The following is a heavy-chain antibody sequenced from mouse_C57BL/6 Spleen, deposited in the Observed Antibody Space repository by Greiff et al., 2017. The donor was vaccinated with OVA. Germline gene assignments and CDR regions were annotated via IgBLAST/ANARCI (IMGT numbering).Heavy chain of an antibody. CDR2: IYPGSGST. CDR1: GYTFTSYW. D-gene: IGHD4-1*02. CDR3: ARGLQLDYYAMDD. Sequence: VKLQQPGAELVKPGASVKMSCKASGYTFTSYWITWVKQRPGQGLEWIGDIYPGSGSTNYNEKFKSKATLTVDTSSSTSYMQLSSLTSEDSAVYYCARGLQLDYYAMDDWGQGTSVTVAS. J-gene: IGHJ4*01. V-gene: IGHV1-55*01.